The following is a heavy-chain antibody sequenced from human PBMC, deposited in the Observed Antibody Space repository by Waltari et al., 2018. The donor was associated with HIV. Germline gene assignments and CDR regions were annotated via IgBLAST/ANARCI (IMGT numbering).Heavy chain of an antibody. J-gene: IGHJ4*02. CDR1: GLTFRPYG. D-gene: IGHD1-1*01. CDR3: ASRRPNFPIDY. Sequence: EVQLLESGGGLVQPGGSLRLSCVASGLTFRPYGMNWVRQAPGKGLEWVSGISESGGSTYYADSVEGRFTISRDNSKNTLYLQMNSLGVEDTAVYYCASRRPNFPIDYWGQGTLVTVSS. CDR2: ISESGGST. V-gene: IGHV3-23*01.